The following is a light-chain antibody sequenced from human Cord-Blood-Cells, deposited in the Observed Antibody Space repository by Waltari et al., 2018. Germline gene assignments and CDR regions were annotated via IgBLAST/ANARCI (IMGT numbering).Light chain of an antibody. Sequence: QSALTQPASVSGSPGQSITISCTGTSSDVGSYNLVSWYQQHPGKAPKPMIYEGGKRPSGVSNRFSGSKSGNTASLTISGLQAEDEADYYCCSYAGSSTWVFGGGTKLTVL. CDR2: EGG. J-gene: IGLJ3*02. V-gene: IGLV2-23*01. CDR3: CSYAGSSTWV. CDR1: SSDVGSYNL.